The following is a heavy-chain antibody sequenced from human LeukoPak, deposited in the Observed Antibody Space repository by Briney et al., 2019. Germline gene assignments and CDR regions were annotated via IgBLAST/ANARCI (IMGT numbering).Heavy chain of an antibody. CDR3: ARGLWGIVVVRKSLDAFDI. CDR2: ISAYNGNT. D-gene: IGHD3-22*01. CDR1: GYTFTSYG. V-gene: IGHV1-18*01. Sequence: ASVKVSCKASGYTFTSYGISWVRQAPGQGLEWMGWISAYNGNTNYAQKLQGRVTMTTDTSTSTAYMELRSLRSDDTAVYYCARGLWGIVVVRKSLDAFDIWGQGTMVTVSS. J-gene: IGHJ3*02.